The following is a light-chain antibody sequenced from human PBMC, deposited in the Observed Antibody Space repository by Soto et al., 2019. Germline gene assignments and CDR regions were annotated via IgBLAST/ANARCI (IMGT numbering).Light chain of an antibody. V-gene: IGKV3-20*01. CDR1: QTVRNNY. J-gene: IGKJ1*01. CDR2: GAS. CDR3: QQYGRSPTWT. Sequence: EFVLTQSPGTLSLSPGERATLSCRASQTVRNNYLAWYQQKPGQAPRLLIYGASSRATGVSDRFSGSGSGTDFTLTISRLEPEDFAVYYCQQYGRSPTWTFGQGTKVDI.